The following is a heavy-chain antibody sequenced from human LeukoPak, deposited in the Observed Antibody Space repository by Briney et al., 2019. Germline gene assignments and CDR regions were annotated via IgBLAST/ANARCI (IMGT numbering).Heavy chain of an antibody. CDR2: IKQDGSEK. V-gene: IGHV3-7*01. J-gene: IGHJ4*02. D-gene: IGHD4-17*01. CDR1: GFTFSSYW. Sequence: GGSLRLSCAASGFTFSSYWMSWVRQASGKGLEWVANIKQDGSEKYYVDSVKGRFTISRDNAKNSLYLQMNSLRAEDTAVYYCARDPSLESDYGVYATNWGQGTLVTVSS. CDR3: ARDPSLESDYGVYATN.